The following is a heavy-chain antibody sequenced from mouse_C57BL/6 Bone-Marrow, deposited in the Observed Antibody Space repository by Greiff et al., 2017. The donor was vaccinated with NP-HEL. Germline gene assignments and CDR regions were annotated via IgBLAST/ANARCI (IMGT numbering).Heavy chain of an antibody. D-gene: IGHD2-5*01. CDR2: IDPANGNT. Sequence: VQLQQSVAELVRPGASVKLSCTASGFNIKNTYMHWVKQRPEQGLAWIGRIDPANGNTKYAPKFPGKATLTADTSSNTAYLQLSSLTSEDTAIYYCARTYSNLYYAMDYWGQGTSVTVSS. CDR1: GFNIKNTY. V-gene: IGHV14-3*01. CDR3: ARTYSNLYYAMDY. J-gene: IGHJ4*01.